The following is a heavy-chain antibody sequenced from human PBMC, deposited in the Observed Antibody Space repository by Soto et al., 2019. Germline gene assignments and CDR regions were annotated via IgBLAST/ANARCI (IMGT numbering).Heavy chain of an antibody. CDR3: AKGLYYYDSMAIDY. D-gene: IGHD3-22*01. J-gene: IGHJ4*02. CDR1: GFTFSSYA. V-gene: IGHV3-23*01. Sequence: EVQLLESGGGLVQPGGSLRLSCAASGFTFSSYAMSWVRQAPGKGLEWVSAISGSGGSTYYADSVKGRFTISRDNSKNTVYLQMNSLRAEDTAVYYCAKGLYYYDSMAIDYWGQGTLVTVSS. CDR2: ISGSGGST.